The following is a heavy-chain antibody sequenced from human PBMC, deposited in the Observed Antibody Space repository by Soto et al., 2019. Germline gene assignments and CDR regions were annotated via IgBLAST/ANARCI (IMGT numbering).Heavy chain of an antibody. Sequence: GSLRLSCAASGFTFSSYEMNWVRQAPGKGLEWVSYISSSGSAIYYADSVKGRFTISRDNAKNSLYLQMNSLRAEDTAVYYCARVAHGNGGLDYWGQGTLVTVSS. J-gene: IGHJ4*02. D-gene: IGHD2-8*01. CDR3: ARVAHGNGGLDY. CDR1: GFTFSSYE. CDR2: ISSSGSAI. V-gene: IGHV3-48*03.